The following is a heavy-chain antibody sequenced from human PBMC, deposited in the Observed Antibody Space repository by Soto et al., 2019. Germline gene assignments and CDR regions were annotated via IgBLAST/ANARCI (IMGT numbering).Heavy chain of an antibody. D-gene: IGHD3-3*01. CDR2: IKSKTDGGTT. Sequence: KSGGSLRLSCAASGFTFSNAWMSWVRQAPGKGLEWVGRIKSKTDGGTTDYAAPVKGRFTISRDDSKNTLYLQMNSLKTEDTAVYYCTTDLYYDFWSGYIDYFDYWGQGTLVTVSS. CDR1: GFTFSNAW. V-gene: IGHV3-15*01. J-gene: IGHJ4*02. CDR3: TTDLYYDFWSGYIDYFDY.